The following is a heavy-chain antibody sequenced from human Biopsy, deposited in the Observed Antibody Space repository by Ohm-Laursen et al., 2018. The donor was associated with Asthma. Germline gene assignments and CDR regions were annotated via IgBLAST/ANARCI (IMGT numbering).Heavy chain of an antibody. J-gene: IGHJ4*02. CDR1: GFTFDDYA. CDR3: AKGEWELLEANFDY. D-gene: IGHD1-26*01. CDR2: ISWNSGSI. V-gene: IGHV3-9*01. Sequence: SLRLSCAASGFTFDDYAMHWVRQAPGKGLEWVSGISWNSGSIGYADSVKGRFTISRDNAKNSLYLQMNSLRAEDTALYYCAKGEWELLEANFDYWGQGVLVTVSS.